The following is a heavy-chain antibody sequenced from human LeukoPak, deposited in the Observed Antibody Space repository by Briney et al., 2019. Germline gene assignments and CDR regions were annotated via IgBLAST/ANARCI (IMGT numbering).Heavy chain of an antibody. V-gene: IGHV1-8*01. CDR3: ARLRSSSWHETFTSDY. J-gene: IGHJ4*02. CDR1: GYTFTSYD. D-gene: IGHD6-13*01. CDR2: MNPNSGNT. Sequence: ASVKVSCKASGYTFTSYDINWVRQATGQGLEWMGWMNPNSGNTGYAQKFQGRVTMTRNTSISTAYMELSSLRSEDTAVYYCARLRSSSWHETFTSDYWGQGTLVTVSS.